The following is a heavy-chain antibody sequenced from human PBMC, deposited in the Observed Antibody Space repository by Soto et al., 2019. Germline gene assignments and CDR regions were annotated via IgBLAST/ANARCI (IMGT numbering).Heavy chain of an antibody. J-gene: IGHJ4*02. D-gene: IGHD3-10*01. CDR3: ARETTMVPGDN. V-gene: IGHV1-3*01. Sequence: QVHLVQSGAEVKKPGASVKVSCKASGYTFTTYAMHWVRQAPGQRLEWMGWINAGNGNTKYSQKFQDRVTITRDTSASTAYMELSSLKPEDTAVYYCARETTMVPGDNWGQGTLVTVSS. CDR1: GYTFTTYA. CDR2: INAGNGNT.